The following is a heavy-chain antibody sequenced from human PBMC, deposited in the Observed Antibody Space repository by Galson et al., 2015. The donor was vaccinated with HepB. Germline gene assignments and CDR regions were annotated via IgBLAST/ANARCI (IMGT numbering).Heavy chain of an antibody. J-gene: IGHJ3*02. Sequence: SLRLSCAASGFTFSSYAMSWVRQAPGKGLEWVSAISGSGGSTYYADSVKGRFTISRDNSKNTLYLQMNSLRAEDTAVYYCANPRGVVVAASHETPESNAFDIWGQGTMVTVSS. D-gene: IGHD2-15*01. CDR2: ISGSGGST. CDR3: ANPRGVVVAASHETPESNAFDI. V-gene: IGHV3-23*01. CDR1: GFTFSSYA.